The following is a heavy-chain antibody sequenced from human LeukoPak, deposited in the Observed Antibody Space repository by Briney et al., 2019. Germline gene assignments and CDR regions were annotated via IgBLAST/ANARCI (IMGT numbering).Heavy chain of an antibody. Sequence: GGSLRLSCAASGFTFSSYWMYWVRQAPGKWLVWVSRIISDGSSTSYADSVKGRFTISRDNAKNTLYLQMNSLRPEDTAVYYCATIAAAGEYFDYWGQGTLVTVSS. CDR3: ATIAAAGEYFDY. V-gene: IGHV3-74*01. J-gene: IGHJ4*02. D-gene: IGHD6-13*01. CDR1: GFTFSSYW. CDR2: IISDGSST.